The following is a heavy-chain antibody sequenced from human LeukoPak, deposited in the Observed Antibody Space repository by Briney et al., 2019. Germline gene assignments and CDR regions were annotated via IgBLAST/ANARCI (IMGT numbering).Heavy chain of an antibody. V-gene: IGHV3-74*01. Sequence: GSLRLSCAASGFTFSSYWMHWVRQAPGKGLVWVSRISSDGSSTTYADSVKGRFTISRDNAKNTLYLQMNSLRAEDTAVYYCARGYSGSYRVDYWGQGTLVTVSS. CDR3: ARGYSGSYRVDY. CDR1: GFTFSSYW. D-gene: IGHD1-26*01. J-gene: IGHJ4*02. CDR2: ISSDGSST.